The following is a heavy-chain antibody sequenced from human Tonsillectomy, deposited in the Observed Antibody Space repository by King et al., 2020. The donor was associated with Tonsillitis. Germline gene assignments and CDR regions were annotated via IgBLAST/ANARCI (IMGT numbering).Heavy chain of an antibody. D-gene: IGHD3-10*01. V-gene: IGHV3-23*04. CDR1: GFTFSSYA. J-gene: IGHJ3*02. Sequence: VQLVESGGGLVQPGGSLRLSCAASGFTFSSYAMSCVRQAPGQGLEWVSSISVSGGSTYYADSVKGRFTISRDNSTNKLYLQMNSLRAEDTAVYYCAKFFESGFGADAFDIWGQGTMVTVSS. CDR2: ISVSGGST. CDR3: AKFFESGFGADAFDI.